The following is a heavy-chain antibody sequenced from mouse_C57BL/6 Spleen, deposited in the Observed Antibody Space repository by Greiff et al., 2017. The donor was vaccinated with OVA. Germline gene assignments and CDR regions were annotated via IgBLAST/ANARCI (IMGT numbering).Heavy chain of an antibody. J-gene: IGHJ1*03. V-gene: IGHV1-54*01. Sequence: QVHVKQSGAELVRPGTSVKVSCKASGYAFTNYLIEWVKQRPGQGLEWIGVINPGSGGTNYNEKFKGKATLTADKSSSTAYMQLSSLTSEDSAVYFCARGGVDGYYWYFDVWGTGTTVTVSS. CDR3: ARGGVDGYYWYFDV. D-gene: IGHD2-3*01. CDR2: INPGSGGT. CDR1: GYAFTNYL.